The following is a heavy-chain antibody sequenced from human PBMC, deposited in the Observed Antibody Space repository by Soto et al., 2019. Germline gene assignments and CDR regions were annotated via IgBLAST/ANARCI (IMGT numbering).Heavy chain of an antibody. Sequence: GESLKISCKGSGYSFTSYWISWVRQMPGKGLEWMGRIDPSDSYTNYSPSFQGHVTISADKSISTAYLQWSSLKASDTAMYYCARGGQYCTNGVCYTVVSYYGMEVWGQGTTVTVSS. D-gene: IGHD2-8*01. J-gene: IGHJ6*02. CDR1: GYSFTSYW. V-gene: IGHV5-10-1*01. CDR2: IDPSDSYT. CDR3: ARGGQYCTNGVCYTVVSYYGMEV.